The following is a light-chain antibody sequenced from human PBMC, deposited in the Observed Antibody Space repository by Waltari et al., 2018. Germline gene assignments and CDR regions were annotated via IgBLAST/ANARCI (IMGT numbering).Light chain of an antibody. V-gene: IGKV3D-15*01. J-gene: IGKJ3*01. Sequence: EIVMTQSPATLSVSPGERATLSCRASQSVSSNLAWYQQRPGQPPRLLIYGASSRATGIPARFSGSGSGTDFTLTISSLEPEDFAVYYCQHRDHWPPDATFGPGTKVDI. CDR1: QSVSSN. CDR3: QHRDHWPPDAT. CDR2: GAS.